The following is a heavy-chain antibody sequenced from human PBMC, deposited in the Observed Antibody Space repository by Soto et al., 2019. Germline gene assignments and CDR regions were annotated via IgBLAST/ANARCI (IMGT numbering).Heavy chain of an antibody. D-gene: IGHD3-10*01. CDR1: GGSISSYY. J-gene: IGHJ6*02. CDR2: IYYSGST. V-gene: IGHV4-59*01. Sequence: SETLSLTCTVSGGSISSYYWSWIRQPPGKGLEWIGYIYYSGSTNYNPSLKSRVTISVDTSKNQFSLKLSSVTAADTAVYYCARDGGRAMVRGLPIYYYYYGMDVWGQGTTVTVSS. CDR3: ARDGGRAMVRGLPIYYYYYGMDV.